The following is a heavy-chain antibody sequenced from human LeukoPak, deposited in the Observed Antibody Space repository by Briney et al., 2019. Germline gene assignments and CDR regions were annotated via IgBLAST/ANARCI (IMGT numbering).Heavy chain of an antibody. CDR1: GGSISSYY. CDR3: ARVNPLGSIASDAFDI. Sequence: SETLSLTCTVSGGSISSYYWSWIRQPAGKGLEWIGRIYTSGSTNYNPSLKSRVTMSVDTSKNQFSLKLSSVTAADTAVYYCARVNPLGSIASDAFDIWGQGTMVTVSS. D-gene: IGHD1-14*01. J-gene: IGHJ3*02. CDR2: IYTSGST. V-gene: IGHV4-4*07.